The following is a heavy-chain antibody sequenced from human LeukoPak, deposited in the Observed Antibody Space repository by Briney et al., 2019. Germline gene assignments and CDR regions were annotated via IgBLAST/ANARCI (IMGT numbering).Heavy chain of an antibody. CDR2: MSVSGGST. CDR1: RFTFSSSG. J-gene: IGHJ4*02. Sequence: GGSLRLSCVASRFTFSSSGMSWVRQPPGKGLEWVSAMSVSGGSTYYADSVKGRFTMSRDNSKNTLYLQMNSLRAEDTAVYYCATGSGSYYISFDYWGQGTLVTVSS. D-gene: IGHD1-26*01. CDR3: ATGSGSYYISFDY. V-gene: IGHV3-23*01.